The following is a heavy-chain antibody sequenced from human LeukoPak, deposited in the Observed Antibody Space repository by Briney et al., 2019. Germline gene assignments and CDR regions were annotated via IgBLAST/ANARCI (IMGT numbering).Heavy chain of an antibody. CDR1: GGSFSGYY. CDR3: ARVSGSHTWSWFDP. CDR2: ISHSGST. Sequence: SETLSLTCAVYGGSFSGYYWSWIRQPPGKGLEWIGEISHSGSTNYNPSLKSRVTISVDASKNQFSLKLSSVTAADTAVYYCARVSGSHTWSWFDPWGQGTLVTVSS. D-gene: IGHD1-26*01. V-gene: IGHV4-34*01. J-gene: IGHJ5*02.